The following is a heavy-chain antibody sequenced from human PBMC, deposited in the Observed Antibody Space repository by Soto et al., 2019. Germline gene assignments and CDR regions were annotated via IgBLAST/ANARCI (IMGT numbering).Heavy chain of an antibody. CDR2: TYYRSKWYN. V-gene: IGHV6-1*01. D-gene: IGHD4-17*01. CDR3: ARTTVVIPPGGTIWFDP. CDR1: GDSVSSNSAA. J-gene: IGHJ5*02. Sequence: PSQTLSLTCAISGDSVSSNSAAWNWIRQSPSRGLEWLGRTYYRSKWYNDYAVSVKSRITINPDTSKNQFSLQLNSVTPEDTAVYYCARTTVVIPPGGTIWFDPWGQGTPVTVSS.